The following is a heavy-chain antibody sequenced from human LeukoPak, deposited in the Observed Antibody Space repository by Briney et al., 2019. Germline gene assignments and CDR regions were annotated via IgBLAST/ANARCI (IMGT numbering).Heavy chain of an antibody. CDR1: GFTFSSYA. D-gene: IGHD4-17*01. V-gene: IGHV3-23*01. CDR3: AKKGIYGDLDY. Sequence: GGSLRLSCAASGFTFSSYAMTWVRQAPGKGLEWVSAITGSGGSTYYADSVKGRFTISRDNPKNTLYLQMNSLRAEDTAVYYCAKKGIYGDLDYWGQGTLVTVSS. CDR2: ITGSGGST. J-gene: IGHJ4*02.